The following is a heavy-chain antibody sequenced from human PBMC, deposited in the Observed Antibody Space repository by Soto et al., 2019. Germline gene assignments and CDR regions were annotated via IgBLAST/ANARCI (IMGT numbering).Heavy chain of an antibody. J-gene: IGHJ6*02. D-gene: IGHD6-13*01. Sequence: EVQLLESGGGLVQPGGSLRLSCAASGFTFSSYAMSWVRQAPGTGLEWVSVISGSGDSTYYADSVRGRFTISRDNSKNTLSLQMNSLRAEDTAVYYCAKDRDGAAAGPTKFYGMDVWGHGTTVTVSS. CDR3: AKDRDGAAAGPTKFYGMDV. CDR2: ISGSGDST. CDR1: GFTFSSYA. V-gene: IGHV3-23*01.